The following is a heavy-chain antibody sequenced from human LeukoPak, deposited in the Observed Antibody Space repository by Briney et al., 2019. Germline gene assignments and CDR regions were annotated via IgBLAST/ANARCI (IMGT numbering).Heavy chain of an antibody. V-gene: IGHV1-18*01. CDR2: ISAYNGNT. D-gene: IGHD2-15*01. CDR1: GYTFTSYG. Sequence: GASVKVSCKASGYTFTSYGISWVRQAPGQGLEWMGWISAYNGNTNYAQKLQGRVTMTTDTSTSTAYMELRSLRSDDTAVYYCARSGEIVVVVAATRSDAFDIWGQGTMVTVSS. CDR3: ARSGEIVVVVAATRSDAFDI. J-gene: IGHJ3*02.